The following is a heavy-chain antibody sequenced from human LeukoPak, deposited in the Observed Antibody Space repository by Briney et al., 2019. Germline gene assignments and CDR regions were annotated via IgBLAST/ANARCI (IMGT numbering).Heavy chain of an antibody. D-gene: IGHD5-12*01. CDR2: IYYSGST. CDR1: GGSISSSSYY. CDR3: ARHAESGYDRFDH. Sequence: PSETLSLTCTVSGGSISSSSYYWGWIRQPPGKGLEWIGYIYYSGSTNYNPSLKSRVTISVDTSKNQFSLKLSSVTAADTAVYYCARHAESGYDRFDHWGQGTQVTVSS. J-gene: IGHJ4*02. V-gene: IGHV4-61*05.